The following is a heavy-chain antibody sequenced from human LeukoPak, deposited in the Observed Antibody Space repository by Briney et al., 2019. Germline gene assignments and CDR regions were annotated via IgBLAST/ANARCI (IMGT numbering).Heavy chain of an antibody. Sequence: GGSLRLSCAASGFTFSSYAMSWVRQAPGKGLEWVSAISGSGGSTYYADSVKGRFTISRDNSKNTLYLQMNSLRAEDTAVYYFSNPRGYTPSFTGPLFDYWGQGTLVTVSS. CDR2: ISGSGGST. D-gene: IGHD5-18*01. CDR1: GFTFSSYA. V-gene: IGHV3-23*01. J-gene: IGHJ4*02. CDR3: SNPRGYTPSFTGPLFDY.